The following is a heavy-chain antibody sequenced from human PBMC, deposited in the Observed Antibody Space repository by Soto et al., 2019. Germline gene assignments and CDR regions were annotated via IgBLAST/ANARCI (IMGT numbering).Heavy chain of an antibody. D-gene: IGHD5-18*01. V-gene: IGHV3-48*02. J-gene: IGHJ4*02. CDR2: ISSSTNTI. Sequence: GSLRLSCAASGFTFSSYSMNWVRQAPGKGLEWVSYISSSTNTIYYADSVKGRFTISRDNAKNSLYLQMNSLRDEDTAVYYCARVIAMDLLLHTAPGYWGQGTLVTVSS. CDR1: GFTFSSYS. CDR3: ARVIAMDLLLHTAPGY.